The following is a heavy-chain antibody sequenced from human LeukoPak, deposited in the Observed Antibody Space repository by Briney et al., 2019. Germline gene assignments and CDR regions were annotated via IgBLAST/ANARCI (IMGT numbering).Heavy chain of an antibody. CDR2: INPNSGST. CDR1: GYTFTGYY. V-gene: IGHV1-2*02. Sequence: ASVKASCKASGYTFTGYYMHWVRQAPGQGLEWMGWINPNSGSTDYAQKFQGRVSMTRDTSISTAYMELSRLRSDDTAVYYCARDLYSSSWFWRFDYWGQGTLVTVSS. D-gene: IGHD6-13*01. J-gene: IGHJ4*02. CDR3: ARDLYSSSWFWRFDY.